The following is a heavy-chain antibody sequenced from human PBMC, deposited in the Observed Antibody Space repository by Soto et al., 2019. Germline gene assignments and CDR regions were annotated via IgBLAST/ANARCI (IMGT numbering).Heavy chain of an antibody. CDR3: AKRRGAGGHFDY. CDR1: GFTFSSYA. J-gene: IGHJ4*02. D-gene: IGHD2-15*01. CDR2: VSIGGST. V-gene: IGHV3-23*01. Sequence: DVQLLESGGGLVQPEGSLRLSCAASGFTFSSYAMGWVRQGPGKGLEGVAVVSIGGSTHYADSVRGRVTISRDNSKNTLSLQMNSLTAEDTAVYFGAKRRGAGGHFDYWGQGALVTVSS.